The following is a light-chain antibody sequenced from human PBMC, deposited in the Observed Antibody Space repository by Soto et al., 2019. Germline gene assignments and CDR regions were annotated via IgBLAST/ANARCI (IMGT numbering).Light chain of an antibody. V-gene: IGKV3-15*01. J-gene: IGKJ2*01. CDR1: QTIGNS. Sequence: EMDMTQSPGTLSASPGQGVTLSCRAAQTIGNSLGWYQQKPGQAPRLLIYGASIRAPGIPARFSGAGSGTDFTLTITSLQPEDSATYYCQSLGAFGPGTKLEIK. CDR3: QSLGA. CDR2: GAS.